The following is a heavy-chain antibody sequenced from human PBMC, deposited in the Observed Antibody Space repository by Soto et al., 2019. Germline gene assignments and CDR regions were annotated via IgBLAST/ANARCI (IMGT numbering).Heavy chain of an antibody. CDR2: IFPSGSDT. J-gene: IGHJ4*02. Sequence: GESLKISCRGSGYSFNSYWIAWVRQMPGKGLEWMGIIFPSGSDTRYSPSFRGQVTISADRSINTAYLQWNSLKASDNAIYYCARRGGSSWRYFDNRGQGTLVTVSS. CDR3: ARRGGSSWRYFDN. CDR1: GYSFNSYW. D-gene: IGHD2-2*01. V-gene: IGHV5-51*01.